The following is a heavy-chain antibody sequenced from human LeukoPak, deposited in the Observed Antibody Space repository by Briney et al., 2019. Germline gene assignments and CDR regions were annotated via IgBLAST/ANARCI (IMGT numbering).Heavy chain of an antibody. CDR2: ISYSGST. V-gene: IGHV4-59*08. J-gene: IGHJ4*02. Sequence: SETLSLTCTVSGGSIRSYYWSWIRQPPGKGLEWIGYISYSGSTNYSPSLKSRVTISVDTSKKQFSLMLTSVTAADTAVYYCARHSGTSLDYWGQGTLVTVSS. CDR3: ARHSGTSLDY. D-gene: IGHD1-26*01. CDR1: GGSIRSYY.